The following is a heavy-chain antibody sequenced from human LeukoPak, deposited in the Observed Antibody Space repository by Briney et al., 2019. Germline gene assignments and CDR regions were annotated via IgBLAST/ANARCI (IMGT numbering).Heavy chain of an antibody. V-gene: IGHV3-30*02. Sequence: GGSLRLSCAASGFTFSSYGMHWARQAPGKGLEWVAFIRYDGSKEYYADSVKGRFTISRDNSKNTLYLQMNSLRAEDTAVYYCARGEGLLHPYYFDYWGQGTLVTVSS. CDR2: IRYDGSKE. CDR3: ARGEGLLHPYYFDY. J-gene: IGHJ4*02. CDR1: GFTFSSYG.